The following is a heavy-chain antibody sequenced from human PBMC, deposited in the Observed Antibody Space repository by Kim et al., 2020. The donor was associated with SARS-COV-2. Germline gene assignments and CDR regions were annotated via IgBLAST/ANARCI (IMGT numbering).Heavy chain of an antibody. Sequence: ASVKVSCKASGYTFTSYGISWVRQAPGQGLEWMGWISAYNGNTNYAQKLQGRVTMTTDTSTSTAYMELRSLRSDDTAVYYCARDGSLGYCSGGSCYSAYYYGMDVWGQGTTVTVSS. CDR3: ARDGSLGYCSGGSCYSAYYYGMDV. CDR1: GYTFTSYG. V-gene: IGHV1-18*01. D-gene: IGHD2-15*01. J-gene: IGHJ6*02. CDR2: ISAYNGNT.